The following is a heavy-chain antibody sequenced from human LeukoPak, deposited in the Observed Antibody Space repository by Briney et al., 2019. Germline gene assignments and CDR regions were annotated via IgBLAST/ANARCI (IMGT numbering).Heavy chain of an antibody. J-gene: IGHJ4*02. CDR2: ISWNSGSI. CDR3: AKTRHIYSSSWSEFDY. V-gene: IGHV3-9*01. D-gene: IGHD6-13*01. CDR1: GFTFDDYA. Sequence: GGSLRHSCAASGFTFDDYAMHWVRHAPGKGLEWVSGISWNSGSIGYADSVKGRFTISRDNAKNSLYLQMNSLRAEDTALYYCAKTRHIYSSSWSEFDYWGQGTLVTVSS.